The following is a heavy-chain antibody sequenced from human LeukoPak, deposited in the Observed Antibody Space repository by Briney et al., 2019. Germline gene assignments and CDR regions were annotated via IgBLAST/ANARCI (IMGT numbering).Heavy chain of an antibody. V-gene: IGHV3-30*04. Sequence: GGSLRLSCAASGFTFSSYAMHWVRQAPGKGLEWVAVISYDGSNKYYADSVKGRFTISRDDSKNTLYLQTNSLRAEDTAVYYCARDLSQYSSSWYSDYWGQGTLVTVSS. CDR2: ISYDGSNK. D-gene: IGHD6-13*01. CDR1: GFTFSSYA. J-gene: IGHJ4*02. CDR3: ARDLSQYSSSWYSDY.